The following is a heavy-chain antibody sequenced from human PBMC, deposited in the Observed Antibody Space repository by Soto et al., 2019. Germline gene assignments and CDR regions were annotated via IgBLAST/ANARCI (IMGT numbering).Heavy chain of an antibody. J-gene: IGHJ6*02. Sequence: ASVKVSCKASGYTFTSYGISWVRQAPGQGLEWMGWISAYNGNTNYAQKLQGRVTITADESTSTAYMELSSLRSEDTAVYYCAGPPELTRIYYYYGMDVWGQGTTVTVSS. D-gene: IGHD1-7*01. CDR3: AGPPELTRIYYYYGMDV. CDR1: GYTFTSYG. V-gene: IGHV1-18*01. CDR2: ISAYNGNT.